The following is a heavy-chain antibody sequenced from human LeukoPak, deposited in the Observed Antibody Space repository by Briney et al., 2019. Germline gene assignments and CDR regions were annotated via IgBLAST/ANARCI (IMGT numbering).Heavy chain of an antibody. V-gene: IGHV3-9*03. Sequence: PGRSLGLSCAASGFTFDDYAMHWVRQTPGKGLEWVSGISWNSVTIAYADSVKGRFTISRDNAKNSLYLQMNSLRTDDMALYYCARADSSDRAFDYWGQGTLVTVSS. J-gene: IGHJ4*02. CDR2: ISWNSVTI. D-gene: IGHD6-19*01. CDR3: ARADSSDRAFDY. CDR1: GFTFDDYA.